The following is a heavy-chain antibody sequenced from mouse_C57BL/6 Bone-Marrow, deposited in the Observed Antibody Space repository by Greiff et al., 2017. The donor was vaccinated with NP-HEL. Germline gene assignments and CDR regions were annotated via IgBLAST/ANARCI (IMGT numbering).Heavy chain of an antibody. J-gene: IGHJ1*03. CDR3: ARIGILIPTVVPYGYFDV. CDR1: GYSFTGYY. V-gene: IGHV1-42*01. CDR2: INPSTGGT. Sequence: EVQLQQSGPELVKPGASVKISCKASGYSFTGYYMNWVKQSPEKSLEWIGEINPSTGGTTYNQKFKAKATLTVDKSSSTAYMQLKSLTSEDSAVYYCARIGILIPTVVPYGYFDVWGTGTTVTVSA. D-gene: IGHD1-1*01.